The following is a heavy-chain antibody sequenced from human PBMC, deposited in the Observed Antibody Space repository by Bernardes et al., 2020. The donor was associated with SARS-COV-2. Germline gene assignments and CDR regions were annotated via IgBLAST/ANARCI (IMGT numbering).Heavy chain of an antibody. D-gene: IGHD3-10*01. J-gene: IGHJ6*02. Sequence: SETLSLTCSVSGGSISTYYWSWIRQPAGKGLEWIGRMSASGSSNHNPSLRSRITMSVDTPQNQISLELSSVTAADTAVYYCARERGTSGRGMDVWGQGTTVTVSS. CDR2: MSASGSS. CDR3: ARERGTSGRGMDV. V-gene: IGHV4-4*07. CDR1: GGSISTYY.